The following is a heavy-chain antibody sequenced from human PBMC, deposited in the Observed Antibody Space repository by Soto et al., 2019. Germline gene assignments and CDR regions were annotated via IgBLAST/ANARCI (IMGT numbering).Heavy chain of an antibody. CDR1: GGSFSGYY. CDR3: ARGLSRSGYSYGYGGPFGY. D-gene: IGHD5-18*01. V-gene: IGHV4-34*01. CDR2: INHSGST. J-gene: IGHJ4*02. Sequence: SETLSLTCAVYGGSFSGYYWSWIRQPPGKGLEWIGEINHSGSTNYNPSLKSRVTISVDTSKNQFSLKLSSVTAADTAVYYCARGLSRSGYSYGYGGPFGYWGQGTLVTVS.